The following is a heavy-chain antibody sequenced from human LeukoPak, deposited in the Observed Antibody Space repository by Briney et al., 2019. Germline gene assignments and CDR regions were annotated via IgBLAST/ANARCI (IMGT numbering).Heavy chain of an antibody. CDR3: ARSSGSYYDLDY. J-gene: IGHJ4*02. V-gene: IGHV3-21*01. D-gene: IGHD1-26*01. CDR1: GFTLSNYW. Sequence: GGSLRLSCAVSGFTLSNYWMSWVRQAPGKGLEWVSSISSSSSYIYYADSVKGRFTISRDNAKNSLYLQMNSLRAEDTAVYYCARSSGSYYDLDYWGQGTLVTVPS. CDR2: ISSSSSYI.